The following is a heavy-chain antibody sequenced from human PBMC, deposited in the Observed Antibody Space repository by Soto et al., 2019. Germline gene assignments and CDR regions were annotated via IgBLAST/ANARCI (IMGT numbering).Heavy chain of an antibody. D-gene: IGHD3-10*01. CDR3: ARGSEESYPGSRIFDL. V-gene: IGHV3-23*04. Sequence: EVQVVESGGDLVQPGGSLRLSCAASGFTFNSFEMNWVRQAPGEGLEWVSTITDTGGDTKYADSVRGRFTISRDNSKNTLYLLMSRLRAEDSALYFCARGSEESYPGSRIFDLWGRGTLVTVSS. CDR2: ITDTGGDT. J-gene: IGHJ4*02. CDR1: GFTFNSFE.